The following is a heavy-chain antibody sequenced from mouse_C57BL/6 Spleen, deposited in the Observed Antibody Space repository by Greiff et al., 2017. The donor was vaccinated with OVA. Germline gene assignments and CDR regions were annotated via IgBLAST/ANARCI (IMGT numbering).Heavy chain of an antibody. CDR3: ARGYRQDD. Sequence: VQLQQSGAELMKPGASVKLSCTATGYTFTGYWMEWVKQRPGHGLEWIGEILPGSGSTNYTEKFKGKATFTADTSSNTAYMQLSSLATEDSAICDCARGYRQDDWGKGTTVTVSA. J-gene: IGHJ1*03. CDR1: GYTFTGYW. D-gene: IGHD2-2*01. CDR2: ILPGSGST. V-gene: IGHV1-9*01.